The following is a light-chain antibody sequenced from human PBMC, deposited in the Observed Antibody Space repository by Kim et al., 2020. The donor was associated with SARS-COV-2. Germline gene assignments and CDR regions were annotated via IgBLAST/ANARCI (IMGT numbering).Light chain of an antibody. Sequence: VSPGQTASITCSGDKLGHKYVCWYQQKPGQSPVVVIYQDKKRPSGIPERFSGSNSGNTATLTISGTQAMDEADYYCQAWDSSTYVFGTGTKVTVL. CDR2: QDK. CDR1: KLGHKY. V-gene: IGLV3-1*01. CDR3: QAWDSSTYV. J-gene: IGLJ1*01.